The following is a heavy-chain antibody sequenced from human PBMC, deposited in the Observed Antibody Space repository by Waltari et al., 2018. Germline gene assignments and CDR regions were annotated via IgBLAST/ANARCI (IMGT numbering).Heavy chain of an antibody. CDR3: AKDRKRTKYYYGMDV. CDR1: GFTFRSYG. D-gene: IGHD6-25*01. Sequence: QVQLVESGGGVVQPGRSLRLSCAASGFTFRSYGLPWVRQAPGKGLEWVAVISYDGSNKYYADSVKGRFTISRDNSKNTLYLQMNSLRAEDTAVYYCAKDRKRTKYYYGMDVWGQGTTVTVSS. V-gene: IGHV3-30*18. CDR2: ISYDGSNK. J-gene: IGHJ6*02.